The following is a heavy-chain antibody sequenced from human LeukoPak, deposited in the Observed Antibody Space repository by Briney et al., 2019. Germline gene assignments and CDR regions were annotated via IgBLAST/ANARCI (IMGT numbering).Heavy chain of an antibody. D-gene: IGHD3-16*01. CDR1: GYTFTSYG. Sequence: ASVKVSCKASGYTFTSYGISWVRQAPGQGLEWMGWISAYNGNTNYAQKLQGRVTMTTDTSTSTAYMELRSLRSDDTAVYYCARVGSIWVSYGMDVWSQGTTVTVSS. CDR3: ARVGSIWVSYGMDV. V-gene: IGHV1-18*01. J-gene: IGHJ6*02. CDR2: ISAYNGNT.